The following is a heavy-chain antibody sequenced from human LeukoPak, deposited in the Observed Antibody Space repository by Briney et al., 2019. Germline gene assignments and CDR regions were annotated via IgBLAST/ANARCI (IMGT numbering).Heavy chain of an antibody. J-gene: IGHJ3*01. CDR3: ARGRRWLRSPDAFDV. Sequence: PSETLFLTFAVFGWSFRCYYWSWIRQPPAKVLEWIGEINHMKFTNYNATLKRRVTISLAASKKQFSLRVSSVTATDAAVYYCARGRRWLRSPDAFDVWGQGTMVTVSS. CDR1: GWSFRCYY. D-gene: IGHD5-12*01. V-gene: IGHV4-34*01. CDR2: INHMKFT.